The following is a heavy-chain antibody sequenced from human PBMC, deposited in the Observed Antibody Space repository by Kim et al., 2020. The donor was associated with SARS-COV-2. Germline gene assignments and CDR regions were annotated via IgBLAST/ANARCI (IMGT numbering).Heavy chain of an antibody. CDR3: ARTTFLPYGMDV. V-gene: IGHV3-66*01. Sequence: GGSLRLSCAASGFTVSSNYMSWVRQAPGKGLEWVSVIYSGGITYYADSVKGRFTISRDNSKNTLYLQMNSLRAEDTAVYYCARTTFLPYGMDVWGQGTTVTVSS. CDR1: GFTVSSNY. D-gene: IGHD3-3*02. CDR2: IYSGGIT. J-gene: IGHJ6*02.